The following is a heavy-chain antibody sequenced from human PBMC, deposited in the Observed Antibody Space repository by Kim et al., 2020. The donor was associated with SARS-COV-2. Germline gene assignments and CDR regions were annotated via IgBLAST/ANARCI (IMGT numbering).Heavy chain of an antibody. CDR1: GGSITYSNCHY. CDR3: VRASDS. Sequence: SETLSLTCTVSGGSITYSNCHYWGWIRQPPGKGLEWIGSFYSIGNTYYSPSPKSRVTISVDTSKGQYSLKVNSANAADTAIYDCVRASDSWGQGTLVTVPS. CDR2: FYSIGNT. V-gene: IGHV4-39*07. J-gene: IGHJ1*01.